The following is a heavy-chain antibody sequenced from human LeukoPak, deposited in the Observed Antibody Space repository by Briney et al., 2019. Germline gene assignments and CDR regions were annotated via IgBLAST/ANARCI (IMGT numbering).Heavy chain of an antibody. CDR3: ASDIAAAGVFTFDY. V-gene: IGHV4-39*07. CDR2: IYFTGNT. CDR1: GGPISSDTYF. Sequence: SETLSLTCTVSGGPISSDTYFWGWIRQPPGKGLEWIANIYFTGNTYYNPSLKSRATISVDTSKNQFSLKLSSVTAADTAVYYCASDIAAAGVFTFDYWGQGTLVTVSS. D-gene: IGHD6-13*01. J-gene: IGHJ4*02.